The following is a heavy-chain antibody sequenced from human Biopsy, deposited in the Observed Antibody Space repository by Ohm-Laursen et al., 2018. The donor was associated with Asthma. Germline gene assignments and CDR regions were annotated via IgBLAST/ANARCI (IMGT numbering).Heavy chain of an antibody. Sequence: SLRLSCSASGFTFSNYGMHWVRQPPGKGLEWVSSISASGVRTFYADSVKGRFTVSRDSSRNTLYLQLSTLRVEDTAVYFCAKITTDRQKANNWFDPWGQGTLVTVSS. CDR2: ISASGVRT. D-gene: IGHD3-22*01. V-gene: IGHV3-23*01. CDR3: AKITTDRQKANNWFDP. CDR1: GFTFSNYG. J-gene: IGHJ5*02.